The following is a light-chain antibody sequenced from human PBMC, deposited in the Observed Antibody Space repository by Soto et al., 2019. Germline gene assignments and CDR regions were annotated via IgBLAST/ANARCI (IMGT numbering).Light chain of an antibody. CDR3: AAWDDSLRGVV. CDR1: RSNIGSNY. J-gene: IGLJ2*01. CDR2: RNN. V-gene: IGLV1-47*01. Sequence: QPVLTQPPSASGTPGQRVTISCSGNRSNIGSNYVYWYQQLPGTAPKLLIYRNNQRPSGVTERFSGSKSGTSASLAISGLRSEDEADYYCAAWDDSLRGVVFGGGTKVTVL.